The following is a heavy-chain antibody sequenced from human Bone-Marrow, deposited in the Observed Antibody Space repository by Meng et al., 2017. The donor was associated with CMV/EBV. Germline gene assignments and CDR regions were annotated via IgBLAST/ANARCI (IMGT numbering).Heavy chain of an antibody. D-gene: IGHD1/OR15-1a*01. CDR3: SRDSFSGANNYYYYYGMDV. CDR2: IKEDGSEK. Sequence: GGSLRLSCAASGFTFSNAWMSWVRQAPGKGLEWVANIKEDGSEKHYVDSVKGRFTISRDNAKNSLYLQMNSLRAEDTAVYYCSRDSFSGANNYYYYYGMDVWGQGTTVTVSS. V-gene: IGHV3-7*01. CDR1: GFTFSNAW. J-gene: IGHJ6*02.